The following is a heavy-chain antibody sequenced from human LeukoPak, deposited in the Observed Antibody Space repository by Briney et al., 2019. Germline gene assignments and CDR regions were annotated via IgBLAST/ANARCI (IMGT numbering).Heavy chain of an antibody. D-gene: IGHD3-10*01. V-gene: IGHV3-74*01. CDR3: ERGGYGHNMDV. Sequence: GGSLRLSCVGSGFMFSNYYMYWVRQAPGKGLVWVSPIKNAGIDTIYADSVKGRFTVSRDNAKNTVYLQMSSLRAEDTAVYYGERGGYGHNMDVWGEGTTVTVSS. CDR2: IKNAGIDT. J-gene: IGHJ6*03. CDR1: GFMFSNYY.